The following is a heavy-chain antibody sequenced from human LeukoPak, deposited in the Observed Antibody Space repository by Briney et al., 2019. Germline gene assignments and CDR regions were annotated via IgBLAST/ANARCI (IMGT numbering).Heavy chain of an antibody. CDR1: GDTFDNYA. Sequence: GGSLRLSCAASGDTFDNYAMQWGRQAPGKGLEWLSIISWNSGYIGYADSVKGRFTISRDNAKKSLDLQMNSLRSEDTALSCCAKVRGTYSSGYFFDYWGQGTLVTVSS. V-gene: IGHV3-9*01. D-gene: IGHD6-19*01. CDR2: ISWNSGYI. J-gene: IGHJ4*02. CDR3: AKVRGTYSSGYFFDY.